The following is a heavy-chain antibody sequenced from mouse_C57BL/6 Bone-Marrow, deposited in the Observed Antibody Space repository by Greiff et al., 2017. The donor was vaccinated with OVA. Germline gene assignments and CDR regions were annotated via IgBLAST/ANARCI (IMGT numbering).Heavy chain of an antibody. D-gene: IGHD3-3*01. CDR2: ISDGGSYT. V-gene: IGHV5-4*01. J-gene: IGHJ2*01. Sequence: EVKLMESGGGLVKPGGSLKLSCAASGFTFSSYAMSWVRQTPEKRLEWVATISDGGSYTYYPDNVKGRFTISRDNAKNNLYLQMSHLKSEDTAMYYCARDEGRPYFDYWGQGTTLTVSS. CDR3: ARDEGRPYFDY. CDR1: GFTFSSYA.